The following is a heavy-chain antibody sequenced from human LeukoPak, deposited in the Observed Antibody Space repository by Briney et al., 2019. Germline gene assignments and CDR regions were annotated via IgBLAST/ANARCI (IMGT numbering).Heavy chain of an antibody. CDR1: GFTFDDYA. CDR2: ISWNSGSI. CDR3: AKSAIYCNGGSCLDY. J-gene: IGHJ4*02. D-gene: IGHD2-15*01. Sequence: GGSLRLSCAASGFTFDDYAMHWVRQAPGKGLEWVSGISWNSGSIGYADSVKGRFTISRDNAKNSLYLQMNSLRAEDMALYYCAKSAIYCNGGSCLDYWGQGTLVTVSS. V-gene: IGHV3-9*03.